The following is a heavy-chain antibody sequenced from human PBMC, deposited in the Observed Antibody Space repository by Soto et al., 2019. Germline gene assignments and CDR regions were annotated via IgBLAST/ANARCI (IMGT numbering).Heavy chain of an antibody. D-gene: IGHD3-22*01. CDR1: GGSINSGGYF. CDR3: ARGINYYDSSGDSWFDP. CDR2: IYHTGTT. Sequence: SETLSLTCTVSGGSINSGGYFWTWIRQPPGKGLEWIGYIYHTGTTYYNMSLKSRVTIPVDRSKNQFSLKLSSVTAADTAVYYCARGINYYDSSGDSWFDPWGQGTLVTVSS. V-gene: IGHV4-30-2*01. J-gene: IGHJ5*02.